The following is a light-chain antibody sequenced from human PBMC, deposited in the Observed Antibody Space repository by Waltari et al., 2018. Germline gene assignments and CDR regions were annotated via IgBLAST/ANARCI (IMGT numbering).Light chain of an antibody. J-gene: IGLJ1*01. V-gene: IGLV3-1*01. CDR1: KLGSKY. CDR3: QAWDSSAFV. CDR2: RDD. Sequence: SYEVTQPPSVSVSPRQRATITCSGEKLGSKYVSWYQQKSGQSPVLVIYRDDKRPSGIPERFSGSNSGNTATLTISGTQPMDEADYYCQAWDSSAFVFGAGTNVTVL.